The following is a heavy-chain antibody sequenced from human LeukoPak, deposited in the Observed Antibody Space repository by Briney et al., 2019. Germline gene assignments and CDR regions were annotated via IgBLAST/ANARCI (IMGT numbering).Heavy chain of an antibody. D-gene: IGHD3-9*01. J-gene: IGHJ4*02. V-gene: IGHV3-30*02. CDR2: IRYDGSNK. CDR1: GFTFSSYG. CDR3: AKDLLRYFPY. Sequence: PGGSLRLSCAASGFTFSSYGMHWVRQAPGKGLEGVAFIRYDGSNKYYADSVKGRFTISRDNSKNTLYLQMNSLRAEDTAVYYCAKDLLRYFPYWGQGTLVTVSS.